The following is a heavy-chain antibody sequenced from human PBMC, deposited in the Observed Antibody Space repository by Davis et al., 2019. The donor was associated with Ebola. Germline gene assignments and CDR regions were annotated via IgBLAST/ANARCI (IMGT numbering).Heavy chain of an antibody. Sequence: AASVKVSCKASGGTFSSYTISWVRQAPGQGLEWMGRIIPILGIANYAQKFQGRVTITADKSTSTAYMELSSLRSDDTAVYYCARDLGMIVAYYFDYWGQGTLVTVSS. V-gene: IGHV1-69*04. J-gene: IGHJ4*02. CDR1: GGTFSSYT. D-gene: IGHD3-22*01. CDR2: IIPILGIA. CDR3: ARDLGMIVAYYFDY.